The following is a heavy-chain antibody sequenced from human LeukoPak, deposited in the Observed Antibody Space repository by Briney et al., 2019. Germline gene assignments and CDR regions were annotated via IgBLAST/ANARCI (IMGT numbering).Heavy chain of an antibody. CDR2: MNPNSGNT. D-gene: IGHD3-9*01. Sequence: GASVKVSCKVSGYTLTELSMHWVRQAPGQGLEWMGWMNPNSGNTGYAQKFQGRVTMTRNTSISTAYMELSSLRSEDTAVYYCARATGKDILTGRKLDCWGQGTLVSVSS. CDR3: ARATGKDILTGRKLDC. J-gene: IGHJ4*02. CDR1: GYTLTELS. V-gene: IGHV1-8*01.